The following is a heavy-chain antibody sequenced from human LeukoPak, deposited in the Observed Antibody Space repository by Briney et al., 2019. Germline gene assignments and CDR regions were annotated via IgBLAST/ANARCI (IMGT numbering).Heavy chain of an antibody. CDR3: ASKRITMIVVANPVFDY. J-gene: IGHJ4*02. Sequence: SETLSLTCAVYGGSFSGYYWSWIRQPPGKGLEWIGEINHSGSTNYNPSLKSRVTISVDTSKNQFSLKLSSVTAADTAVYYCASKRITMIVVANPVFDYWGQGTLATVSS. V-gene: IGHV4-34*01. D-gene: IGHD3-22*01. CDR1: GGSFSGYY. CDR2: INHSGST.